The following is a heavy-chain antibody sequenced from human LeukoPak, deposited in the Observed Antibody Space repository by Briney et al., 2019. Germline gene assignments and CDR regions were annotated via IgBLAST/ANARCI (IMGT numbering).Heavy chain of an antibody. CDR2: ISGSGGST. CDR1: GFTFSSYA. D-gene: IGHD2-21*01. V-gene: IGHV3-23*01. Sequence: PGGSLRLSCAASGFTFSSYAMSWVRQAPGKGLEWVSDISGSGGSTYYADSVKGRFTISRDNSKNTVYLQMNSLRAEDAAVYFCAKAPVTSCRGAYCYPFDSWGQGTLVTVSS. J-gene: IGHJ4*02. CDR3: AKAPVTSCRGAYCYPFDS.